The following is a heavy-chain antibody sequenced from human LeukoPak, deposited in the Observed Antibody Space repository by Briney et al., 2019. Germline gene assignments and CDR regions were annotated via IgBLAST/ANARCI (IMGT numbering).Heavy chain of an antibody. D-gene: IGHD5-12*01. CDR3: ARLWGGYVGY. J-gene: IGHJ4*02. CDR1: VGSISGGSYY. Sequence: SQTLSLTCTVSVGSISGGSYYWSWILQPAGKGLQWIWRIYTSGSTNYNPPLKSRVTLSVDKSKNQFSPKLSSVTAADTAVYYCARLWGGYVGYWGQGTLVTVSS. V-gene: IGHV4-61*02. CDR2: IYTSGST.